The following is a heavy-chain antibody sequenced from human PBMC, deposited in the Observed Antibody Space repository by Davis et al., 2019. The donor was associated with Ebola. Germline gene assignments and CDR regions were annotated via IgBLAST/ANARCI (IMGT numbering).Heavy chain of an antibody. J-gene: IGHJ5*02. CDR2: IYYSGST. Sequence: GSLRLSCPVSGGSIRSYYWSWIRQPPGQGLAWIAYIYYSGSTNYNPSLKSRVTISVDTSKNQFSLKLSSVTAADPAVYYCARHRAAGWFDPWGQGTLVTVSS. CDR3: ARHRAAGWFDP. CDR1: GGSIRSYY. D-gene: IGHD6-13*01. V-gene: IGHV4-59*08.